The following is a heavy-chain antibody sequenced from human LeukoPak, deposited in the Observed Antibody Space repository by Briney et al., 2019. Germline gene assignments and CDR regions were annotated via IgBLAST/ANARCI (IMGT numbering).Heavy chain of an antibody. CDR2: IYYSGST. CDR3: ASGDQMVQGVIIH. CDR1: GGSISSSSYY. Sequence: SETLSLTCTVSGGSISSSSYYWGWIRQPPGKGLEWIGSIYYSGSTYYNPSLKSRVTISVDTSKNQFSLKPSSVTAADTAVYYCASGDQMVQGVIIHWGQGTLVTVSS. V-gene: IGHV4-39*01. D-gene: IGHD3-10*01. J-gene: IGHJ4*02.